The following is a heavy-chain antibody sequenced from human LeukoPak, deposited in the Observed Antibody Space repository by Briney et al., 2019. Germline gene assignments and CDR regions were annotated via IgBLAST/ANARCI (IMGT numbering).Heavy chain of an antibody. J-gene: IGHJ4*02. CDR1: GFTSSNYV. Sequence: GGSLRLSCAASGFTSSNYVMHWVRQAPGKGLEWVALISCDGNNKDYADSVKGRFTISRDNSKNTLYLQMNSLRAEDTAVYYCARDQRGRTGSIMMAVLITGFDYWGQGTLVTVSS. V-gene: IGHV3-30*14. D-gene: IGHD3-22*01. CDR3: ARDQRGRTGSIMMAVLITGFDY. CDR2: ISCDGNNK.